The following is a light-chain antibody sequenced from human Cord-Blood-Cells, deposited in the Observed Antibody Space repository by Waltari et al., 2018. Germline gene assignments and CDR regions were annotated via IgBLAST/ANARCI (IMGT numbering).Light chain of an antibody. Sequence: DIQMPQSPSSLSASVRDRVTITCQASQDIRNYLNWYQQKPGQAPKLLIYDASNLETGVPSRFSGSGSGTDFTFTISSLQPEDIATYYCQQYDNLPYTFGQGTKLEIK. V-gene: IGKV1-33*01. CDR3: QQYDNLPYT. J-gene: IGKJ2*01. CDR2: DAS. CDR1: QDIRNY.